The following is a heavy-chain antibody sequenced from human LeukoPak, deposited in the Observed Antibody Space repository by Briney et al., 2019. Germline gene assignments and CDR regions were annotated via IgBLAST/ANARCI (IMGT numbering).Heavy chain of an antibody. CDR1: GFTFSSYA. CDR2: ISWNSGSI. CDR3: AKDNDYGDFDY. V-gene: IGHV3-9*01. D-gene: IGHD4/OR15-4a*01. J-gene: IGHJ4*02. Sequence: GGSLRLSCAASGFTFSSYAMHWVRQAPGKGLEWVAGISWNSGSIGYADSVKGRFTISRDNAKNSLYLQMNSLRAEDTALYYCAKDNDYGDFDYWGQGTLVTVSS.